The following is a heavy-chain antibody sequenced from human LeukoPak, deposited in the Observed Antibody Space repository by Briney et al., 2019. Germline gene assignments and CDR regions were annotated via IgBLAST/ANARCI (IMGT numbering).Heavy chain of an antibody. Sequence: PSETLSLTCAVSGDSISSSNWWSWVRQPPGKGLEWIGEIYHSGNTNYNPSLKSRVTISVDKSKNQFSLKLSSVTAADTAVYYCARDSFWSGYLHPFDYWGQGTLVTVSS. CDR3: ARDSFWSGYLHPFDY. V-gene: IGHV4-4*02. J-gene: IGHJ4*02. CDR1: GDSISSSNW. D-gene: IGHD3-3*01. CDR2: IYHSGNT.